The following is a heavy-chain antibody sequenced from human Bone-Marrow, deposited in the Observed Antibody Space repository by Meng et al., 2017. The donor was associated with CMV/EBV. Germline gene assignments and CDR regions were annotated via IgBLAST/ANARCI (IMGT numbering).Heavy chain of an antibody. D-gene: IGHD2-2*01. CDR2: MNPNSGNT. J-gene: IGHJ6*02. CDR3: ARGYCSSTSCYWGYYYYYGMDV. V-gene: IGHV1-8*01. Sequence: ASVKVSCKASGYTFTSYDINWVRQATGQGLEWMGWMNPNSGNTGYAQKFQGRVTMTRNTSISTAYMELSRLRSEDTAVYYCARGYCSSTSCYWGYYYYYGMDVWGQGTTVTVSS. CDR1: GYTFTSYD.